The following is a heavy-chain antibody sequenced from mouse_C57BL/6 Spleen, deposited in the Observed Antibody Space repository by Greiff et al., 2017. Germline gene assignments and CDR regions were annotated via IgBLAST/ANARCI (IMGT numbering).Heavy chain of an antibody. D-gene: IGHD1-1*01. V-gene: IGHV1-76*01. Sequence: VQLQQSGAELVRPGASVKLSCKASGYTFTDYYINWVKQRPGQGLEWIARIYPGSGNTYYNEKFKGKATLTAEKSSSTAYMQLSSLTSEDSAVYFCARWGTTVVADAMDYWGQGTSVTVSS. J-gene: IGHJ4*01. CDR3: ARWGTTVVADAMDY. CDR1: GYTFTDYY. CDR2: IYPGSGNT.